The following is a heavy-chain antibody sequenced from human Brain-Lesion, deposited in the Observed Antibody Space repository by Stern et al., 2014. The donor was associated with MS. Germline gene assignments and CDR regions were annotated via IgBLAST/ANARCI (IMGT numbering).Heavy chain of an antibody. CDR1: GGSISSGGYY. V-gene: IGHV4-61*02. D-gene: IGHD2-2*01. Sequence: QLQLQESGPGLVKPSQTLSLSCTVSGGSISSGGYYWSWIRQPAGKGLEWIGRIFNSGSTSYNPSPQRRVTISIDTSQQPIFLRLNSMTAADTAVYYCARGRVVPGFQYYATDVWGQGTTVIVSS. CDR2: IFNSGST. J-gene: IGHJ6*02. CDR3: ARGRVVPGFQYYATDV.